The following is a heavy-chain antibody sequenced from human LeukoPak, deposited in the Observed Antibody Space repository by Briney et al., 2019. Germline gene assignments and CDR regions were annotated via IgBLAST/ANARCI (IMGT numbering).Heavy chain of an antibody. Sequence: PSGTLSLTCAVSGGSISSSNWWSWVRQPPGKGLEWIGEIYHSGSTNYNPSLKSRVTISVDKSKNQFSLKLSSVTAADTAAYYCARDMITFGGVIVPLGYWGQGTLVTVSS. CDR2: IYHSGST. V-gene: IGHV4-4*02. CDR1: GGSISSSNW. CDR3: ARDMITFGGVIVPLGY. D-gene: IGHD3-16*02. J-gene: IGHJ4*02.